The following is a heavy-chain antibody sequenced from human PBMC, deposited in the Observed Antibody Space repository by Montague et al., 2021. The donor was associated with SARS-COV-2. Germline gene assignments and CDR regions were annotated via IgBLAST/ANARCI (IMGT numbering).Heavy chain of an antibody. CDR2: IYYSGGA. J-gene: IGHJ5*02. Sequence: SETLSLTCSVPAGSISGHYLAWIRQSPGKGLEWIAYIYYSGGALYNPSLQSRVTMSVDTSNNQFSLNLTSVTPADTAVYYCARAVSVRRVVSWFDPWGQGALVTVSS. V-gene: IGHV4-59*11. CDR1: AGSISGHY. D-gene: IGHD3-10*01. CDR3: ARAVSVRRVVSWFDP.